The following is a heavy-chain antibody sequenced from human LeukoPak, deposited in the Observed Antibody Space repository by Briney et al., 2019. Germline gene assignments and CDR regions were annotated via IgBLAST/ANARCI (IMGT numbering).Heavy chain of an antibody. CDR2: ISSSSSTI. J-gene: IGHJ4*02. CDR3: ARDEVYYYDSSGYRYTYFDY. V-gene: IGHV3-48*01. CDR1: GFTFSSYS. Sequence: PGGSLRLSCAASGFTFSSYSMNWVRQAPGKGPEWVSYISSSSSTIYYADSVKGRFTISRDNAKNSLYLQMNNLRAEDKAVYYCARDEVYYYDSSGYRYTYFDYWGQGTLVTVSS. D-gene: IGHD3-22*01.